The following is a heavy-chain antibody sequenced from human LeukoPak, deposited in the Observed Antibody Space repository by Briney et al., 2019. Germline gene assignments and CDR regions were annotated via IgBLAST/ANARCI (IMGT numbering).Heavy chain of an antibody. CDR3: ARDPESFYDYVWGSYPDYYYYMDV. D-gene: IGHD3-16*02. J-gene: IGHJ6*03. V-gene: IGHV3-7*01. Sequence: PGGSLRLSCAASGFTFSSYWMSWVRQAPGKGLEWVANIKQDGSEKYYVDSVKGRFTISRDNAKNSLYLQMNSLRAEDTAVYYCARDPESFYDYVWGSYPDYYYYMDVWGKGTTVTVSS. CDR2: IKQDGSEK. CDR1: GFTFSSYW.